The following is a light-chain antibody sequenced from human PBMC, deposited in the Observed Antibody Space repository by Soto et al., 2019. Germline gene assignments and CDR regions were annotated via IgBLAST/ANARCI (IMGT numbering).Light chain of an antibody. J-gene: IGLJ2*01. CDR1: SSNIGNNY. V-gene: IGLV1-51*01. CDR2: DNN. CDR3: GTWDSRLRVVV. Sequence: QSVLTQPPSVSAAPRQKVAMSCSGSSSNIGNNYVSWYHRVPGSAPKLLIYDNNERPSGIPDRFSGSKSGTSATLDITGLQTGDEGDYYCGTWDSRLRVVVFGGGTKLTVL.